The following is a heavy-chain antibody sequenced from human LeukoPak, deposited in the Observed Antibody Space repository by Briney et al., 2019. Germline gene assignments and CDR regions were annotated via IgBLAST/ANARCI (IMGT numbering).Heavy chain of an antibody. Sequence: PSETLSLTCTVSGGSISSYYWSWIRQPPGKGLEWIGYIYYSGSTNYNPSLKSRVSISVDTSKNQFSLKLSSVTAADTAVYYCVRETTTINWFDPWGQGTLVTVSS. CDR3: VRETTTINWFDP. J-gene: IGHJ5*02. CDR1: GGSISSYY. V-gene: IGHV4-59*12. D-gene: IGHD4-11*01. CDR2: IYYSGST.